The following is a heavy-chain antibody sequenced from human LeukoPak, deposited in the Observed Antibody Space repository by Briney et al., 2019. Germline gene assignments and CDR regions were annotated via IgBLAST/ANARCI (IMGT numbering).Heavy chain of an antibody. J-gene: IGHJ4*02. CDR2: ISGSGGGT. CDR3: AKRGVVIRVILVGFHKEAYYFDS. CDR1: GITVSNYG. Sequence: GGSLRLSCAVSGITVSNYGMSWVRQAPGKGLEWVAGISGSGGGTNYADSVKGRFTISRDNFKNTLYLQMNSLRAEDTAVYFCAKRGVVIRVILVGFHKEAYYFDSWGQGALVTVSP. V-gene: IGHV3-23*01. D-gene: IGHD3-22*01.